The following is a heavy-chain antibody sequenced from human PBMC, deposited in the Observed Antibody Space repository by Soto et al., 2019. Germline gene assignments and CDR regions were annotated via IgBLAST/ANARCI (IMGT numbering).Heavy chain of an antibody. D-gene: IGHD2-2*01. Sequence: SETLSLTCTVSGDSINNYYWSWIRQPPGKRLEWIGYIYYTRSTTYNPSLESRVTMSVDTSKNQFSLKLSSVNAADTAVYYCAKYRRTEAEGFTLDYWGRGTLVTVSS. CDR1: GDSINNYY. CDR2: IYYTRST. CDR3: AKYRRTEAEGFTLDY. V-gene: IGHV4-59*01. J-gene: IGHJ4*02.